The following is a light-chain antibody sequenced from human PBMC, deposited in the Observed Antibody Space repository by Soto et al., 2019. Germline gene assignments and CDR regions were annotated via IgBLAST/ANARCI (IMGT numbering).Light chain of an antibody. CDR3: CSYAGGYTYV. Sequence: QSALTQPRSVSGSPGQSVTISCTGTSSDVGGYNYVSWYQQYPSKAPKLMIYDVTKRPSGVPDRFSGSKSGNTASLTISGLQAGDEADYYCCSYAGGYTYVFGNGTKVTVL. V-gene: IGLV2-11*01. CDR1: SSDVGGYNY. CDR2: DVT. J-gene: IGLJ1*01.